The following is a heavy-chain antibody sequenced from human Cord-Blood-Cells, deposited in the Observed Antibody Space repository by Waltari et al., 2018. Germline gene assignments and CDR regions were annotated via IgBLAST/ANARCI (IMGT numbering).Heavy chain of an antibody. CDR1: GFNFSSYR. D-gene: IGHD7-27*01. CDR2: ISSSSSYI. Sequence: EVQLXXSGXGXVKHGGSLRLYCAASGFNFSSYRLNWVRQAPGKGLEWVSSISSSSSYIYYADSVKGRFTISRDNAKNSLYLQMNSLRAEDTAVYYCARDWGFDYWDQGTLVTVSS. J-gene: IGHJ4*02. V-gene: IGHV3-21*01. CDR3: ARDWGFDY.